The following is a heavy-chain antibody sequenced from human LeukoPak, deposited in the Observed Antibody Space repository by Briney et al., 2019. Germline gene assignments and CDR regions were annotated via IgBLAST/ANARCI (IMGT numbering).Heavy chain of an antibody. CDR3: ASSRGYDSSGHPLDS. D-gene: IGHD3-22*01. J-gene: IGHJ4*02. Sequence: PGGSLRLSCAASGFTFSNYWMHWVRQAPGKGLLWVSRINSDGSSTSYADSAKGRFTISRDNAKHTLYLQMNSLRAEDTAVYYCASSRGYDSSGHPLDSWGQGTLVTVSS. CDR2: INSDGSST. V-gene: IGHV3-74*01. CDR1: GFTFSNYW.